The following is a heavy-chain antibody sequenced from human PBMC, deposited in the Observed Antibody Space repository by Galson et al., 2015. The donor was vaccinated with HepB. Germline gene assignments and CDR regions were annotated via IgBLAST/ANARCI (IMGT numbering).Heavy chain of an antibody. Sequence: SVKVSCKASGYTFTSYAMNWVRQAPGQGLEWMGRINTNTGNPTYAQGFTGRFVFSLDTSVSTAYLQISSLKAEDTAVYYCARDPPDTIFGVVTSGYYYYYMDVWGKGTTVTVSS. CDR3: ARDPPDTIFGVVTSGYYYYYMDV. J-gene: IGHJ6*03. CDR1: GYTFTSYA. D-gene: IGHD3-3*01. V-gene: IGHV7-4-1*02. CDR2: INTNTGNP.